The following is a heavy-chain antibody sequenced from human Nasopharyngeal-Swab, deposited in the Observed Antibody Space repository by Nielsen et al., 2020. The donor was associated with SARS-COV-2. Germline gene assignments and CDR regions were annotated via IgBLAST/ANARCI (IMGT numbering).Heavy chain of an antibody. D-gene: IGHD3-22*01. V-gene: IGHV4-34*01. CDR2: INHSGST. CDR3: ARVQYYYDSSGYYSAQIDY. J-gene: IGHJ4*02. Sequence: SETLSLTCAVYGGSFSGYYWSWIRQPPGKGLEWIGGINHSGSTNYNPSLKSRVTISVDTSKNQFSLKLSSVTAADTAVYYCARVQYYYDSSGYYSAQIDYWGQGTLVTVSS. CDR1: GGSFSGYY.